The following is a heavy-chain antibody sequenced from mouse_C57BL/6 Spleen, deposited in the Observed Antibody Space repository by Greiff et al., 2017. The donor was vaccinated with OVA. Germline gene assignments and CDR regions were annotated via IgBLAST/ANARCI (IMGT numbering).Heavy chain of an antibody. CDR3: ARFDYDRDYFDY. J-gene: IGHJ2*01. Sequence: LVESGAELARPGASVKMSCKASGYTFNSYTMHWVKQRPGQGLEWIGYINPSSGYTKYNQKFKDKATLTADKSSSTAYMQLSSLTSEDSAVYYCARFDYDRDYFDYWGQGTTLTVSS. CDR1: GYTFNSYT. CDR2: INPSSGYT. V-gene: IGHV1-4*01. D-gene: IGHD2-4*01.